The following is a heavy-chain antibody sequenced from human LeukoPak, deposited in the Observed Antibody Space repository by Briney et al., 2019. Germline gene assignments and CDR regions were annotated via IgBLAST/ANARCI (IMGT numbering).Heavy chain of an antibody. CDR3: ARDRQWFGELKSPFDY. V-gene: IGHV1-18*04. CDR2: ISDYNGNT. Sequence: ASGKVSCKTSGYTCTSYGISWVRQAPGQGLEWMGWISDYNGNTNYVQKLQGRVTLTTDTSTSTAYIELRSLRSDDPAVYYCARDRQWFGELKSPFDYWGQGTLVNVSS. D-gene: IGHD3-10*01. CDR1: GYTCTSYG. J-gene: IGHJ4*02.